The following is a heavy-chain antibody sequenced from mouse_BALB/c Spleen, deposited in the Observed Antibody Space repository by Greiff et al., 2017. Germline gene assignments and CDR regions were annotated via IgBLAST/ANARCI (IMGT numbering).Heavy chain of an antibody. J-gene: IGHJ1*01. D-gene: IGHD1-1*01. CDR3: ARDRNYGSSTSYWYFDV. V-gene: IGHV2-9*02. CDR2: IWAGGST. CDR1: GFSLTSYG. Sequence: VQLVESGPGLVAPSQSLSITCTVSGFSLTSYGVHWVRQPPGKGLEWLGVIWAGGSTNYNSALMSRLSISKDNSKSQVFLKMNSLQTDDTAMYYCARDRNYGSSTSYWYFDVWGAGTTVTVSS.